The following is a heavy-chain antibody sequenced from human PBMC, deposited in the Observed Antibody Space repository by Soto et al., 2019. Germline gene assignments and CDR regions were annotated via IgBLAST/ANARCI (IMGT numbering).Heavy chain of an antibody. CDR2: ISKSGSYI. J-gene: IGHJ4*01. CDR1: GFTVSDYT. D-gene: IGHD6-25*01. V-gene: IGHV3-21*01. Sequence: PGGSLRLSCLGTGFTVSDYTLNWGRQPPGKGLEWVSSISKSGSYIYYADSLKGRFTISRDNAKDSVYLQMNALRVEDTAIYYCAREAAGYSEYFDLWGHGTLVTVSS. CDR3: AREAAGYSEYFDL.